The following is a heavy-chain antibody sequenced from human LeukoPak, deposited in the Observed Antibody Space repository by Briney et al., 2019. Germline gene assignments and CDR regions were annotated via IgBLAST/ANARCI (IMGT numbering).Heavy chain of an antibody. V-gene: IGHV3-21*01. CDR2: ISSSSTYI. Sequence: GGSLRLSCAASGFTFSSFSMNWVRQAPGKGLEWVSSISSSSTYIYYADSVKGRFTISRDNPKNSLYLQMISLSAEDTAVYYCAGSPPGCSSSWYNNDYWRQGTVVTVSS. J-gene: IGHJ4*02. D-gene: IGHD6-13*01. CDR1: GFTFSSFS. CDR3: AGSPPGCSSSWYNNDY.